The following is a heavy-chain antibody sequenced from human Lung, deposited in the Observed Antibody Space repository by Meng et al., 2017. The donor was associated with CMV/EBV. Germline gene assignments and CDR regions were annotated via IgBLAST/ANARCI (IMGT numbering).Heavy chain of an antibody. J-gene: IGHJ3*02. V-gene: IGHV1-2*02. CDR3: ARKVFRASDAFDI. CDR2: INSKIGDA. CDR1: GYTFTGYY. Sequence: ASXXVSXKASGYTFTGYYLHCVRQAPGQGLEWMGWINSKIGDANYTQKFQGRVTVTRDTSISTAYMERKRLTYEDTAVYFCARKVFRASDAFDIWGQGTXVTVSS.